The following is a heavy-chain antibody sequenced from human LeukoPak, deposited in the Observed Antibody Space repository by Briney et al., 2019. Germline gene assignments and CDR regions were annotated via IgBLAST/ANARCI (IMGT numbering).Heavy chain of an antibody. CDR3: ARDFRYGSGSYYNPPGFDP. D-gene: IGHD3-10*01. CDR1: GGSISSGSYY. CDR2: IYNSGST. V-gene: IGHV4-61*02. J-gene: IGHJ5*02. Sequence: PSQTLSLTCTVSGGSISSGSYYWSWIWQPAGKGLEWIGRIYNSGSTNYNPSLKSRVTISVDTSKNQFSLKLSSVTAADTAVYYCARDFRYGSGSYYNPPGFDPWGQGTLVTVSS.